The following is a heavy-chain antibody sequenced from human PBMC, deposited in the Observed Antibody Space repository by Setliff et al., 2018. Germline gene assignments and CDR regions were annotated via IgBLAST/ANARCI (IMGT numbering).Heavy chain of an antibody. V-gene: IGHV1-18*01. CDR3: VRDSRITVLGVDNYHYMDV. CDR1: GYSFTSYG. Sequence: ASVKVSCKTSGYSFTSYGISWVRQAPGQGLEWMGHITTYNDNTKYAQKFQVRITVTTDLSTSTAYLDLRSLSSDDTAVYYCVRDSRITVLGVDNYHYMDVWGRGTTVTVSS. J-gene: IGHJ6*03. CDR2: ITTYNDNT. D-gene: IGHD3-3*01.